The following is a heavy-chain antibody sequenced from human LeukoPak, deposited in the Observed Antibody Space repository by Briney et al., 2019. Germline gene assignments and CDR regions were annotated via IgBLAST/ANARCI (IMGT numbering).Heavy chain of an antibody. D-gene: IGHD5-18*01. CDR3: AREGPWIQLWSSFDP. J-gene: IGHJ5*02. V-gene: IGHV1-69*04. Sequence: SVKVSCKASGGIFSSYAISWVRQAPGQGLEWMGRIIPILGIANYAQKFQGRVTITADKSTSTAYMELSSLRSEDTAVYYCAREGPWIQLWSSFDPWGQGTLVTVSS. CDR1: GGIFSSYA. CDR2: IIPILGIA.